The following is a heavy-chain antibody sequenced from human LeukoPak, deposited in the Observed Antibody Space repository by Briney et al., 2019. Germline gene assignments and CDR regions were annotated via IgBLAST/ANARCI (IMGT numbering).Heavy chain of an antibody. V-gene: IGHV3-21*01. CDR2: ISSSGSST. D-gene: IGHD6-19*01. Sequence: PGGSLGLPCAASGFTFSSYAMNWVRQAPGKGLEWVSFISSSGSSTHYADSVRGRFTISRDNAKNSLYLNMDSLRAEDTAMYYCTRDGSGWSAYWGQGTLVTVSS. J-gene: IGHJ4*02. CDR1: GFTFSSYA. CDR3: TRDGSGWSAY.